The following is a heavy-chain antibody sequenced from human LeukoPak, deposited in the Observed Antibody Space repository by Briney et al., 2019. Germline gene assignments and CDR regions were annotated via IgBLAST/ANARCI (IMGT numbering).Heavy chain of an antibody. CDR2: IYYSGST. CDR1: GGSISSSSYY. V-gene: IGHV4-39*01. Sequence: ASETLSLTCTVSGGSISSSSYYWGWIRQPPGKGLEWIGSIYYSGSTYYNPSLKSRVTISVDTSKNQFSLKLSSVTAADTAVYYCARPLPPDYWGQGTLVTVSS. J-gene: IGHJ4*02. CDR3: ARPLPPDY.